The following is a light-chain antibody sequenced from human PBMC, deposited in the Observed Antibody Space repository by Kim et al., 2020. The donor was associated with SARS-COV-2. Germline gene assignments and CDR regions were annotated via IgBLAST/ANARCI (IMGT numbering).Light chain of an antibody. CDR2: AAS. V-gene: IGKV1-16*01. CDR3: QQFMTYPMT. J-gene: IGKJ5*01. CDR1: QDISNY. Sequence: DIQLTQSPSSLSASVGDRVTITCRASQDISNYLAWFQQKPGQAPKSLIYAASNLQSGVPSRFSGSGSGTDFTLTITSLQPEDFATYYCQQFMTYPMTFGQGTRLEIK.